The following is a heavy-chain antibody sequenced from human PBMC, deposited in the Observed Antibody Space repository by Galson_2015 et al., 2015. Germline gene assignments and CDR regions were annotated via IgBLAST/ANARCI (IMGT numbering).Heavy chain of an antibody. J-gene: IGHJ6*02. CDR1: GGSISSYY. CDR3: ARESHGGYGMDV. CDR2: IYYSGST. Sequence: ETLSLTCTVSGGSISSYYWSWIRQPPGKGLEWIGYIYYSGSTNYNPSLKSRVTISVDTSKNQFSLKLSSVTAADTAVYYCARESHGGYGMDVWGRGTTVTVSS. V-gene: IGHV4-59*01. D-gene: IGHD3-16*01.